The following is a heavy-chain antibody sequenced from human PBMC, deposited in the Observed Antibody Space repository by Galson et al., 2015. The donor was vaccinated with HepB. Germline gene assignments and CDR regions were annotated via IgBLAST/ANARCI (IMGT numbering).Heavy chain of an antibody. D-gene: IGHD3-10*01. V-gene: IGHV3-7*03. CDR1: GFTFGSFW. CDR3: ARRISLVRGIITRPDYYYGMDV. Sequence: SLRLSCAASGFTFGSFWMNWVRQAPGKGLEWVANINQDDSEKYYVDSLKGRFTISRDNDKNAVYLQMDSQRAEDTAVYYCARRISLVRGIITRPDYYYGMDVWGQGTTVTVAS. CDR2: INQDDSEK. J-gene: IGHJ6*02.